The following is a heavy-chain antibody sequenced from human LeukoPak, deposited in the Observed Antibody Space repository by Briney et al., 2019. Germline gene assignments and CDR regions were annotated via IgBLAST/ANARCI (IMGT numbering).Heavy chain of an antibody. CDR3: AKTTAGYSSGRYPGWPIDY. CDR2: SSGSGGST. CDR1: GFTFNSYA. V-gene: IGHV3-23*01. D-gene: IGHD6-19*01. Sequence: GGSLRLSCAASGFTFNSYAIYWVRQAPGKGLEWVSGSSGSGGSTYHADSVKGRFSISRDNSRNTVFLQMHSLRAEDTALYYCAKTTAGYSSGRYPGWPIDYRGQGTLVTVSS. J-gene: IGHJ4*02.